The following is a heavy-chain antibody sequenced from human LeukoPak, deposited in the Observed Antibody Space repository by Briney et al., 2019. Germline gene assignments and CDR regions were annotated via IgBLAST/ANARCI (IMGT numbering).Heavy chain of an antibody. D-gene: IGHD6-13*01. V-gene: IGHV1-8*03. CDR3: ARGATIGQQDYYYYMDV. J-gene: IGHJ6*03. Sequence: ASVKVSCKASGYTFTSYDINWVRQATGQGLEWMGWMNPNRGNTGYAQKFQGRVTITRNTSISTAYMELSSLRSEDTAVYYCARGATIGQQDYYYYMDVWGKGTTVTVSS. CDR2: MNPNRGNT. CDR1: GYTFTSYD.